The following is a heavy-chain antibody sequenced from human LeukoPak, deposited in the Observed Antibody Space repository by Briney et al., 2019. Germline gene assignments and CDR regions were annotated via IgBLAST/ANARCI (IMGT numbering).Heavy chain of an antibody. Sequence: SETLSLTCTVSGYSISSGYYWGWIRQPPGKGLEWIGSIYHSGSTYYNPSLKSRVTISVDTSKNQFSLKLTSVTAADTAVYYCARVYYSNSYDYWYFDLWGRGTLVTVSS. CDR3: ARVYYSNSYDYWYFDL. V-gene: IGHV4-38-2*02. CDR1: GYSISSGYY. CDR2: IYHSGST. D-gene: IGHD6-13*01. J-gene: IGHJ2*01.